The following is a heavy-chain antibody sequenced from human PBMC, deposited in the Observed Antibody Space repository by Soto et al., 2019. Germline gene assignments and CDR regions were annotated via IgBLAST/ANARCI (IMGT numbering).Heavy chain of an antibody. D-gene: IGHD3-22*01. CDR1: GFTFSSYA. J-gene: IGHJ4*02. Sequence: GGSLRLSCAASGFTFSSYAMSWVRQAPGKGLEWVSAISGSGGSTYYADSVKGRFTISRDNSKNTLYLQMNSLRAEDTAVYYCAKSLDSSGYHWVSFDYWGQGTLVTVSS. CDR2: ISGSGGST. CDR3: AKSLDSSGYHWVSFDY. V-gene: IGHV3-23*01.